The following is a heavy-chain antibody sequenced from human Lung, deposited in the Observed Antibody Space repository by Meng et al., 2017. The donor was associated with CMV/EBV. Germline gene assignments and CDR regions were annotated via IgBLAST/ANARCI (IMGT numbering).Heavy chain of an antibody. Sequence: ESXKISCEVSGFTFSNYWMSWVRQAPGKGLEWVANIKQDGSEKNYVDSVRGRFTISRDNAKNSLWLHMNSLRAEDSAVYYCSSLSSNYGMDVWGQGTTVTVSS. CDR2: IKQDGSEK. V-gene: IGHV3-7*01. CDR3: SSLSSNYGMDV. CDR1: GFTFSNYW. J-gene: IGHJ6*02.